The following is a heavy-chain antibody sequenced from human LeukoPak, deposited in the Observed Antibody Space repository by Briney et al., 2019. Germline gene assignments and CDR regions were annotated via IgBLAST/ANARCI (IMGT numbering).Heavy chain of an antibody. Sequence: GGSLRLSCAASGFTFSSYAMSWVRQAPGKGLEWVSGFSVSGGGTYYADSVKGRFTTSRDNSKNTLYLQMNSLRAEDTAVYYCAKDQYFQHWGQGTLVTVSS. V-gene: IGHV3-23*01. CDR3: AKDQYFQH. J-gene: IGHJ1*01. CDR1: GFTFSSYA. CDR2: FSVSGGGT.